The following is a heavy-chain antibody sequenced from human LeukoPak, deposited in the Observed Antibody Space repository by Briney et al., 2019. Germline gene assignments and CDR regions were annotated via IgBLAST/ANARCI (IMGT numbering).Heavy chain of an antibody. CDR2: ISSSSSYI. J-gene: IGHJ4*02. V-gene: IGHV3-21*01. Sequence: GGSLRLSCAASGFTFSSYSMNWVRQAPGKGPEWVSSISSSSSYIYYADSMKGRFTISRDNAKNSLYLQMNSLRAEDTAVYYCARDPGEGRVPAANYWGQGTLVTVSS. D-gene: IGHD2-2*01. CDR1: GFTFSSYS. CDR3: ARDPGEGRVPAANY.